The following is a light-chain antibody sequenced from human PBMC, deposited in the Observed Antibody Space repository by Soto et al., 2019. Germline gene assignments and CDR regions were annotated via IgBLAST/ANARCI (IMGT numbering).Light chain of an antibody. CDR1: QSVSSSY. V-gene: IGKV3-20*01. J-gene: IGKJ1*01. CDR3: QQVGSSPRT. Sequence: EIVWKQSQGTLSLYPGERATLSFRASQSVSSSYLAWYQQKPGQAPRLLIYGASSRATGIPDRFTGSGSGTDFTLTISRLEPEDFAVYYCQQVGSSPRTFGQGSKVDIK. CDR2: GAS.